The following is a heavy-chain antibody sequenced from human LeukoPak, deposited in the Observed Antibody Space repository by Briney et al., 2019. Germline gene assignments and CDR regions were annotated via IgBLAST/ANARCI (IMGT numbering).Heavy chain of an antibody. CDR1: RFVFPSSG. D-gene: IGHD6-19*01. Sequence: PGGSLRLSCAASRFVFPSSGMHWVRQAPGKGLEWVAYLRYDGTDTYYADSVKGRFTISRDNSKNTLYLQMNSLRAEDTAVYYCAKDLSGYSSGWYVDYWGQGTLVTVSS. CDR3: AKDLSGYSSGWYVDY. CDR2: LRYDGTDT. V-gene: IGHV3-30*02. J-gene: IGHJ4*02.